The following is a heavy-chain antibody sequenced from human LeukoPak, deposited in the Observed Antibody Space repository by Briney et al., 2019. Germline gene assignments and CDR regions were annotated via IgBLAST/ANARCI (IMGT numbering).Heavy chain of an antibody. CDR1: GGSISSYY. D-gene: IGHD4-11*01. Sequence: PSETLSLTCTVSGGSISSYYWSWIRQPPGKGLEWIGYIYYSGSTNYNPSLKSRVTISVDTSKNQFSLKLSSVTAADTAVYYCARCQPYYSNYYFDYWGQGTLVTVSS. V-gene: IGHV4-59*01. J-gene: IGHJ4*02. CDR2: IYYSGST. CDR3: ARCQPYYSNYYFDY.